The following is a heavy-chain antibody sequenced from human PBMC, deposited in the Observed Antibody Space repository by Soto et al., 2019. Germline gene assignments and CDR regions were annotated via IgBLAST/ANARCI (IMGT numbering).Heavy chain of an antibody. V-gene: IGHV1-69*01. CDR3: ARAAIHVSSWYFGFAP. D-gene: IGHD6-13*01. CDR1: GGTFSRHA. J-gene: IGHJ5*02. CDR2: IIPLFGTT. Sequence: QVQLVQSGSEVKMPGSSVKVSCKTSGGTFSRHAINWVRQAPGQGLEWMGGIIPLFGTTNYAQKFKGRVTISADESTSTAYMELGSLTSDDAAVYYCARAAIHVSSWYFGFAPWGKGPLFTVSS.